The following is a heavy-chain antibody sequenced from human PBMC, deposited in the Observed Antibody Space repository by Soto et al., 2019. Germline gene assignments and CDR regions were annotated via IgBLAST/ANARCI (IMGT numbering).Heavy chain of an antibody. Sequence: SQTLSLTCAISGDSVSSNSAAWNWIRQSPSRGLEWLGRTYYRSKWYNDYAVSVKSRITINPDTSKNQFSLQLNSVTPEDTAVYSXARGRLSRFLEWFKMTDVLYGMDVWGQGTTVTVSS. CDR2: TYYRSKWYN. CDR1: GDSVSSNSAA. CDR3: ARGRLSRFLEWFKMTDVLYGMDV. J-gene: IGHJ6*02. V-gene: IGHV6-1*01. D-gene: IGHD3-3*01.